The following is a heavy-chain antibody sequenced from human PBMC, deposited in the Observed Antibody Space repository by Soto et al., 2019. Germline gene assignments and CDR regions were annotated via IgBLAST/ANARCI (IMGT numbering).Heavy chain of an antibody. CDR2: IYSGGST. J-gene: IGHJ6*02. Sequence: EVQLVETGGGLIQPGGSLRLSCAASGFTVSSNYMSWVRQAPGKGLEWVSVIYSGGSTYYADSVKGRFTISRDNSKNTLYLQMNSLRAEETAVYYCARGGGGSPYYYYGIDVWGQGTTVTVSS. D-gene: IGHD5-12*01. CDR3: ARGGGGSPYYYYGIDV. V-gene: IGHV3-53*02. CDR1: GFTVSSNY.